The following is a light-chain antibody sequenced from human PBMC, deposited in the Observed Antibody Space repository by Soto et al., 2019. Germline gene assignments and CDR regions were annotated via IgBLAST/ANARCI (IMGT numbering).Light chain of an antibody. J-gene: IGKJ1*01. V-gene: IGKV3D-20*02. CDR1: QSVSSSY. Sequence: EIVLTESPGTLSLSPGERATLSCMASQSVSSSYLAWYQQKPGQAPRLLIYGASSRATGIPDRFSGSGSGTDFTLTISRLEPEDFAVYYCQQRDIWPRTFGQGTKVDI. CDR3: QQRDIWPRT. CDR2: GAS.